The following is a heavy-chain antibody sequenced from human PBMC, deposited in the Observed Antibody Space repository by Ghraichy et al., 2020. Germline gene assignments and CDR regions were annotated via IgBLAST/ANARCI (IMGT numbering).Heavy chain of an antibody. Sequence: SQTLSLTCAVSGYSISSGYYWGWIRQPPGKGLEWIGSIYHSGSTYYNPSLKSRVTISVDTSKNQFSLKLSSVTAADTAVYYCALGVSPVVVGYWGQGTLVTVSS. J-gene: IGHJ4*02. CDR3: ALGVSPVVVGY. CDR1: GYSISSGYY. D-gene: IGHD2-15*01. CDR2: IYHSGST. V-gene: IGHV4-38-2*01.